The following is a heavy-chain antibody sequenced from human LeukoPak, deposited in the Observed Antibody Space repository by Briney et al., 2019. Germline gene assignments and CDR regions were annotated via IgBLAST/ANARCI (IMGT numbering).Heavy chain of an antibody. J-gene: IGHJ5*02. CDR2: ISAYNGNT. D-gene: IGHD4-17*01. CDR3: ARMTTVTFWFDP. Sequence: VSVKVSCKASGYTFTSYGISWVRHAPGPGLEWMGWISAYNGNTNYAQKLQGRVTMTTDTSTSTAYMELRSLRSDDTAVYYCARMTTVTFWFDPWGQGTLVTVSS. CDR1: GYTFTSYG. V-gene: IGHV1-18*01.